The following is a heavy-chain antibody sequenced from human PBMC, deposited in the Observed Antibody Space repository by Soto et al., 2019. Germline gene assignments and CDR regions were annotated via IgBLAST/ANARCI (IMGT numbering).Heavy chain of an antibody. CDR2: IRGSGSST. J-gene: IGHJ4*02. CDR1: GFSFAGYA. CDR3: AKTESFNGYYNAFDC. V-gene: IGHV3-23*01. D-gene: IGHD3-9*01. Sequence: GGSLRLSRAASGFSFAGYAVTWVRQALGKGLEWVSAIRGSGSSTYYADSVKGRFTISRDNSKNTLYLQMNSLRAGDAAVYYCAKTESFNGYYNAFDCWGQGTRVTVSS.